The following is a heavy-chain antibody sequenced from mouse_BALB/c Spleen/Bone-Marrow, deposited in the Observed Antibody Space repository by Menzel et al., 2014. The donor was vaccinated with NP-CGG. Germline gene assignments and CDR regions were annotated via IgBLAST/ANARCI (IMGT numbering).Heavy chain of an antibody. CDR2: IWGDGST. CDR1: GFSLTGYG. V-gene: IGHV2-6-7*01. J-gene: IGHJ4*01. Sequence: QVQLQQSGPGLVAPSQSLSIPCTVSGFSLTGYGVNWVRQPPGKGLEWLGMIWGDGSTDYNSALKSRLSISKDNSKSQVFLKMNSLQTDDTARYYCAREPHYYAKDYWGQGTSVTVSS. CDR3: AREPHYYAKDY.